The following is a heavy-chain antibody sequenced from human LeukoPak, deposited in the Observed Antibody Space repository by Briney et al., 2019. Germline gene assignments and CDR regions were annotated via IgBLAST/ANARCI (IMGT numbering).Heavy chain of an antibody. J-gene: IGHJ4*02. CDR1: GFTFSSYA. CDR2: ITDSGGTT. Sequence: GGSLRLSCAASGFTFSSYAMSWVRQAPGKGLEWVSAITDSGGTTYYADSVKGRFTISRDNSKNTLYLQMNSLRAEDTAVYYCAKEGSGWYNYFDYWGQGTLVTVSS. CDR3: AKEGSGWYNYFDY. D-gene: IGHD6-13*01. V-gene: IGHV3-23*01.